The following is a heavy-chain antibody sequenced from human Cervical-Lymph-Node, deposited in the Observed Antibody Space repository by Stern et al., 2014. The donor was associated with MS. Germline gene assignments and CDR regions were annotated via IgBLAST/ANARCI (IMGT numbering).Heavy chain of an antibody. D-gene: IGHD4-17*01. CDR3: ARALYGDYGYYFDY. V-gene: IGHV1-69*04. Sequence: QDQLVQSGAEVKKPGSSVKVSCKASGGTFSSYTISWVRQAPGQGLEWMGRIIPILGIANYAQKFQGRVTITADKSTSTAYMELSSLRSEDTAVYYCARALYGDYGYYFDYWGQGTLVTVSS. CDR2: IIPILGIA. CDR1: GGTFSSYT. J-gene: IGHJ4*02.